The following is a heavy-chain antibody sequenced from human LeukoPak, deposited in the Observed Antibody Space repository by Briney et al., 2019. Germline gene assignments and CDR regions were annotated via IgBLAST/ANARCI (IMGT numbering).Heavy chain of an antibody. CDR1: GGSISSYY. V-gene: IGHV4-59*01. CDR3: ARGIAVAGTRSNWFDP. CDR2: IHYSGST. Sequence: SETLSLTCTVSGGSISSYYWSWIRQPPGKGLEWIGYIHYSGSTNYNPSLKSRVAMSVDTSKNQFSLKLSSVTAADTAVYYCARGIAVAGTRSNWFDPWGQGTLVTVSS. D-gene: IGHD6-19*01. J-gene: IGHJ5*02.